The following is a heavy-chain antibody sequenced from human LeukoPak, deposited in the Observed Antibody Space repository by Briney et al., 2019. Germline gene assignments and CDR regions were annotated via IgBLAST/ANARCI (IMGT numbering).Heavy chain of an antibody. V-gene: IGHV3-11*01. D-gene: IGHD6-25*01. CDR1: RFTFSDYY. J-gene: IGHJ4*02. Sequence: GVSLRLSCAAYRFTFSDYYMVWLRQAPGKGLAWISYIRGSGYTIYYTDHVKGRFTISRDNAKNSLYLQMNNLRGVDAAVYYWATPGGLDSYTAAAIDYWGQGSLVTVSS. CDR2: IRGSGYTI. CDR3: ATPGGLDSYTAAAIDY.